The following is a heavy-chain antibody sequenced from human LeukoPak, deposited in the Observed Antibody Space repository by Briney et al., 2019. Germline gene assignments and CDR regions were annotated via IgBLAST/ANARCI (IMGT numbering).Heavy chain of an antibody. CDR2: ISGSGGST. D-gene: IGHD3-22*01. CDR3: AKDRDYDSSGYYSFFDY. J-gene: IGHJ4*02. Sequence: PGGSLRLSCAASGFTFSSYAMSWVRQAPGKGLEWVSGISGSGGSTNYADPVKGRVTISRDNSKNTLYLQMNSLRAEDTAVYYCAKDRDYDSSGYYSFFDYWGQGTLVTVSP. V-gene: IGHV3-23*01. CDR1: GFTFSSYA.